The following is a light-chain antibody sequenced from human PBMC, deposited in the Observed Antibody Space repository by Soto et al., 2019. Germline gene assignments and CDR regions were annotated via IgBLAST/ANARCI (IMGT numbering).Light chain of an antibody. J-gene: IGLJ1*01. CDR3: SSYKGSSTYV. Sequence: QSVLTQPASVSGSPGQSITISCTGTSSDVGGYNYVSWYQQHPGNAPKLMIYDVSNRPSGISNRFSGSKSGNTASLTISGLQAEDEVDYYCSSYKGSSTYVFGTGTKVTVL. CDR1: SSDVGGYNY. CDR2: DVS. V-gene: IGLV2-14*01.